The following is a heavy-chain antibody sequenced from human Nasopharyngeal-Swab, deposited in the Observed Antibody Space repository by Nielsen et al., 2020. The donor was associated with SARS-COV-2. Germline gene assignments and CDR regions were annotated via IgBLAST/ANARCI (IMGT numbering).Heavy chain of an antibody. CDR3: ADLDSQVPGY. CDR2: LTSSGGAT. CDR1: GFTFSSYS. J-gene: IGHJ4*02. V-gene: IGHV3-23*01. Sequence: GESLKISCAASGFTFSSYSMNWVRQAPGKGLEWVSSLTSSGGATYYADSVRGRFTISRDNSKNTVYLQMNSLRAEDTAVYFCADLDSQVPGYWGQGTLVTVSS. D-gene: IGHD3-22*01.